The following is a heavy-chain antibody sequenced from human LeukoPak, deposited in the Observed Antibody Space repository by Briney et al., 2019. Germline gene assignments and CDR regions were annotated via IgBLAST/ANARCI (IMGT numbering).Heavy chain of an antibody. V-gene: IGHV3-23*01. D-gene: IGHD3-16*02. CDR1: GLTFRSHA. CDR3: AKGKDVWGSYRTEFDF. Sequence: GGSLRLSCAASGLTFRSHAMTWVRQAPGKGLEWVSVISGSGNNTYYADSVKGRFTISRDNSKNTLYLQMNSLRPEDTAVYHCAKGKDVWGSYRTEFDFWGQGTLVAVSS. CDR2: ISGSGNNT. J-gene: IGHJ4*02.